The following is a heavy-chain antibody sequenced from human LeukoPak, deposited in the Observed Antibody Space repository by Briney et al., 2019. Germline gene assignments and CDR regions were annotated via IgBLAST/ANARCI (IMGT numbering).Heavy chain of an antibody. CDR2: IYHSGST. D-gene: IGHD6-13*01. Sequence: SETLSLMCTVSCYSISSGYYWGWMRQPPGKGLEWIGSIYHSGSTYYNPSLKSRVTISVDTSKNQFSLKLSSVTAADTAVYYCARDHDSSSWYSDYWGQGTLVTVSS. J-gene: IGHJ4*02. CDR1: CYSISSGYY. V-gene: IGHV4-38-2*02. CDR3: ARDHDSSSWYSDY.